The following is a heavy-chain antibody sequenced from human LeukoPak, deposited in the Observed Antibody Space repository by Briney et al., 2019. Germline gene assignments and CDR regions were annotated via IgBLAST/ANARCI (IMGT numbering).Heavy chain of an antibody. V-gene: IGHV1-8*01. J-gene: IGHJ6*03. D-gene: IGHD6-13*01. CDR1: GYTFTSYD. CDR2: MNPNSGNT. CDR3: ARGRGIPYYYYYMDV. Sequence: VASGKVSCKASGYTFTSYDINWVRQATGQGLEWMGWMNPNSGNTGYAQKFQGRVTMTRNTSISTAYMELSSLRSEDTAVYYCARGRGIPYYYYYMDVWGKGTTVTVSS.